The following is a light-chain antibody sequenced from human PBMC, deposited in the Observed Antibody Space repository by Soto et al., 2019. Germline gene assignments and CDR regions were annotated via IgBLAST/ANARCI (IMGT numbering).Light chain of an antibody. CDR2: AAS. CDR3: HQSYSTPQT. J-gene: IGKJ1*01. V-gene: IGKV1-39*01. Sequence: IQLTQTPSSLSASVGDRVTITCRASQGISSFLAWYQQKPGKAPKLLIYAASSLQSGVPSRFSGSGSGTDFTLTISGLEAEDFATYYCHQSYSTPQTFGQGTKVDI. CDR1: QGISSF.